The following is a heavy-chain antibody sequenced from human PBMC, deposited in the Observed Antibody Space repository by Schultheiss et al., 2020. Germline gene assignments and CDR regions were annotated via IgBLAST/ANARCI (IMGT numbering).Heavy chain of an antibody. Sequence: GGSLRLSCAASGFTFSSYAMHWVRQAPGKGLEWVSVIYSGGSTYYADSVQGRFTVSRDNSRNTLYLQMNSLRAEDTAIYYCARRVIGHWYFDLWGRGTLVTVSS. J-gene: IGHJ2*01. CDR2: IYSGGST. D-gene: IGHD2-21*01. CDR1: GFTFSSYA. V-gene: IGHV3-53*01. CDR3: ARRVIGHWYFDL.